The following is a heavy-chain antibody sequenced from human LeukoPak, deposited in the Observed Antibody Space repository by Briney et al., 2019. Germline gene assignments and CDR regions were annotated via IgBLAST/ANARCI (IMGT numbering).Heavy chain of an antibody. D-gene: IGHD2-2*01. J-gene: IGHJ4*02. CDR2: IYSGGST. CDR1: GFTVSSNY. CDR3: ARDNCSSTSCVDY. Sequence: PGGSLRLSCAASGFTVSSNYMSWVRQAPGKGLEWVSVIYSGGSTYYADSVKGRFTISRDNSKNTLYLQMNSLRAEDTAVYYCARDNCSSTSCVDYWGQGTLVTVSS. V-gene: IGHV3-53*05.